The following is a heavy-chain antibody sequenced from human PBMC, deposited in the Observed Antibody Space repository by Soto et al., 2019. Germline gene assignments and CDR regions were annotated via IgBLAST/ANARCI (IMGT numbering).Heavy chain of an antibody. V-gene: IGHV3-21*01. Sequence: EVQLVESGGGLVKPRGSLRLSCAASGFTFSSYSMNWVRQAPGKGLEWVSSISSSSSYIYYADSVKGRFTISRDNAKNSLYLQMNSLRAEDTAVYYCARTRGVVAASYYFDYWGQGTLVTVSS. CDR2: ISSSSSYI. D-gene: IGHD2-15*01. CDR3: ARTRGVVAASYYFDY. J-gene: IGHJ4*02. CDR1: GFTFSSYS.